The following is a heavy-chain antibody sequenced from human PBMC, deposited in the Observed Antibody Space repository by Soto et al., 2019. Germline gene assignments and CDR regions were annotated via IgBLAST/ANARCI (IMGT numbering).Heavy chain of an antibody. Sequence: QVQLQESGPGLVKPSETLSLTCTVSGGSIRSYYWSWIRQPPGKGLEWIGSIYYSGSTNYKPSHKSPVTISVDTAKNQFSLKLNSVTAADTAVYYCARQGGWFDPWGQGTLVTVSS. D-gene: IGHD1-26*01. J-gene: IGHJ5*02. V-gene: IGHV4-59*08. CDR1: GGSIRSYY. CDR3: ARQGGWFDP. CDR2: IYYSGST.